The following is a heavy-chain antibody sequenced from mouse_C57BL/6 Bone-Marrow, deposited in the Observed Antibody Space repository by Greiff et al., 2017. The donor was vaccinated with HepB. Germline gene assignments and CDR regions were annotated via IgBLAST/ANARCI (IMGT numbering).Heavy chain of an antibody. J-gene: IGHJ4*01. Sequence: EVQLQESGGGLVQPGGSLKLSCAASGFTFSDYYMYWVRQTPEKRLEWVAYISNGGGSTYYPDTVKGRFTISRDNAKNTLYLQMSRLKSEDTAMYYCARLRQLRLQDYAMDYWGQGTSVTVSS. D-gene: IGHD3-2*02. V-gene: IGHV5-12*01. CDR3: ARLRQLRLQDYAMDY. CDR1: GFTFSDYY. CDR2: ISNGGGST.